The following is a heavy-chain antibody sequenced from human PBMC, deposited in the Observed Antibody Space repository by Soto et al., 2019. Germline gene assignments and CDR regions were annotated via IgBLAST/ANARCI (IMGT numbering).Heavy chain of an antibody. CDR2: ISSSGGTT. CDR1: GFTFRDYA. J-gene: IGHJ4*02. V-gene: IGHV3-23*01. D-gene: IGHD3-22*01. Sequence: EVQLLQSGGGLVQPGGSLRLSCIGSGFTFRDYAMNWVRQAPGKGLEWVSAISSSGGTTYYADSVKGRFTISRGNSKNTVYLQMNNLRADDTALYYCAKPNIGYSSFDSWGQGTLVTVSS. CDR3: AKPNIGYSSFDS.